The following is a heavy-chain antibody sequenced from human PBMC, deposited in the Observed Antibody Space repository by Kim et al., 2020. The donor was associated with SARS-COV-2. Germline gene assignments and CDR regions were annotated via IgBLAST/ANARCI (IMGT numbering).Heavy chain of an antibody. CDR3: ARGLISFRTYNWNEGNWFDP. Sequence: RVTISVDTSKNQFSLKLSSVTAADTAVYYCARGLISFRTYNWNEGNWFDPWGQGTLVTVSS. D-gene: IGHD1-20*01. J-gene: IGHJ5*02. V-gene: IGHV4-34*01.